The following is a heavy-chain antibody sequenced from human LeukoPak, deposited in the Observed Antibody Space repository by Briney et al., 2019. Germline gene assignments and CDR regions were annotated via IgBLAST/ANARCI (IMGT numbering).Heavy chain of an antibody. CDR3: ARDRGPSYDSGIYFQYYFHF. CDR2: INPASGDT. Sequence: GASVKVSCKASGYTFSGYYIHWMRPAPGQGLEWLGWINPASGDTEYGQKFQGRVSMTRDTSIATAYMELTGLAPDDTAVYYCARDRGPSYDSGIYFQYYFHFWGQGTLVTVSS. V-gene: IGHV1-2*02. D-gene: IGHD3-10*01. CDR1: GYTFSGYY. J-gene: IGHJ4*02.